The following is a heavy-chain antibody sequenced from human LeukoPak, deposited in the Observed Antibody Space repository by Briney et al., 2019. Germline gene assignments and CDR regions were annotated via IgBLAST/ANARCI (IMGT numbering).Heavy chain of an antibody. CDR3: ARGGSLGY. CDR1: GFTFSSYE. Sequence: GGSLRLSCAASGFTFSSYEMNWVRQAPGKGLEWVSKISSSGSAIYYADSVKGRFTISRDNVKSTLYLQMNSLRVEDTAVYYCARGGSLGYWGQGTLVTVSS. CDR2: ISSSGSAI. J-gene: IGHJ4*02. V-gene: IGHV3-48*03. D-gene: IGHD6-19*01.